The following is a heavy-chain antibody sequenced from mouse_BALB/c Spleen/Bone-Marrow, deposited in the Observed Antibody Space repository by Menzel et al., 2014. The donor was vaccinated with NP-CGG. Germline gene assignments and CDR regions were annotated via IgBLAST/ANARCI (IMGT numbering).Heavy chain of an antibody. Sequence: QVQLQQSGAELVRPGASVKLSCKASGYTFTNNWINWVKQRPGQGLEWIGNIYPSDSYTNYNQKLKDKATLTVDKSSSTAYMQLSSPTSEDSAVYYCTRGSSYVGYAMDYWGQGTSVTVSS. V-gene: IGHV1-69*02. CDR3: TRGSSYVGYAMDY. D-gene: IGHD1-1*01. J-gene: IGHJ4*01. CDR1: GYTFTNNW. CDR2: IYPSDSYT.